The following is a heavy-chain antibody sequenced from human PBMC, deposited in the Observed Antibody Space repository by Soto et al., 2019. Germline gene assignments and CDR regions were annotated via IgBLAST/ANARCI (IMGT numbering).Heavy chain of an antibody. V-gene: IGHV3-21*01. CDR2: ISSSSSYI. D-gene: IGHD6-19*01. J-gene: IGHJ5*02. Sequence: EVQLVESGGGLVKPGGSLRLSCAASGFTFSSYSMNWVRQAPGKGLEWVSSISSSSSYIYYADSVKGRFTISRDNAKNSLYLLMNSLRAEDTAVYYSARGPRLYSSGWYNWFDPWGQGTLVTVSS. CDR1: GFTFSSYS. CDR3: ARGPRLYSSGWYNWFDP.